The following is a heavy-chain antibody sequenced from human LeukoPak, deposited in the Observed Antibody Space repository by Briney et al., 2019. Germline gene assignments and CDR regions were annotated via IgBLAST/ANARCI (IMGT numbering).Heavy chain of an antibody. D-gene: IGHD4-11*01. CDR2: ISNDGSIT. J-gene: IGHJ4*02. CDR3: AKSKSPYPMDYIFDF. Sequence: GRSLRLSCAASGFTFSSYGMHWVRQAPGKGLEWVAVISNDGSITKYGDSVKGRFTISRDNSKNTLYVQMNSLRTDDAAVYYCAKSKSPYPMDYIFDFWGQGTLVAVSS. V-gene: IGHV3-30*18. CDR1: GFTFSSYG.